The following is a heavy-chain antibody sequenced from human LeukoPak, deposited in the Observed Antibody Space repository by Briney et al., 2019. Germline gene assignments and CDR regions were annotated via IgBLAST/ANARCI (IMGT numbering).Heavy chain of an antibody. CDR2: ISPSGSNT. V-gene: IGHV3-11*03. J-gene: IGHJ4*02. CDR3: ARTIRNPEA. Sequence: KPGGSLRLSCAASGFTFSDYYMTWIRQAPGKGLEWVSNISPSGSNTNYADSVKGRFTISRDNAKNSLYLQMNSLTAEDTAVYYCARTIRNPEAWGQGTLVTVSS. CDR1: GFTFSDYY. D-gene: IGHD1-14*01.